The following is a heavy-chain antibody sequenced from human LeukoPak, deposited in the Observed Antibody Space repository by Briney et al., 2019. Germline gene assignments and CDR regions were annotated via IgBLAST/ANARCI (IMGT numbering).Heavy chain of an antibody. J-gene: IGHJ4*02. CDR2: ISGSGGST. CDR3: TRENYVPDS. D-gene: IGHD3-10*02. V-gene: IGHV3-23*01. CDR1: GFTFSSYA. Sequence: GGSLRLSCAASGFTFSSYAMSWVRRAPGKGLEWVSAISGSGGSTYYADSVRGRFTISRDDARNSLFLQMNGLRADDTAVYYCTRENYVPDSWGQGTLVTVSS.